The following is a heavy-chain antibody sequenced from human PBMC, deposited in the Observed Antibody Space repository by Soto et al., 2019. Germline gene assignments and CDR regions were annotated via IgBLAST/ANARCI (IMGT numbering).Heavy chain of an antibody. CDR1: RYTFTGYY. J-gene: IGHJ6*02. CDR3: ARSHSAYYYYGMDA. V-gene: IGHV1-2*02. Sequence: VQSGTEMKTPGASVKVTCKTSRYTFTGYYMHWVRQAPGRGLEWMGWIDPDSGDTNYVQKFQGSVTMTRDTSRATAYLEVRGLRRDDTAIYYCARSHSAYYYYGMDAWGQGTAVSVSS. CDR2: IDPDSGDT.